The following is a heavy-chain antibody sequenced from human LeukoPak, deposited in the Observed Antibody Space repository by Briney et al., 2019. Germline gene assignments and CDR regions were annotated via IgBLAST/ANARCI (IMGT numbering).Heavy chain of an antibody. D-gene: IGHD3-22*01. Sequence: ASVKVSCKASGGTFSSYAITWVRQAPGQGLEWMGKISPILGVNFYAQKFQGRVTISADKSMITAYLDLSNVTSEDTAVYYCAAVYDGAAGYFDLWGRGTLITVSS. CDR1: GGTFSSYA. V-gene: IGHV1-69*04. CDR3: AAVYDGAAGYFDL. CDR2: ISPILGVN. J-gene: IGHJ2*01.